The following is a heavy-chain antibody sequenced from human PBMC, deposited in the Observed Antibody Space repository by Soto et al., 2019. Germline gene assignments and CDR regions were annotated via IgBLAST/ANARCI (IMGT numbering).Heavy chain of an antibody. CDR3: AKDRDSGASRVYFDY. D-gene: IGHD2-15*01. J-gene: IGHJ4*02. V-gene: IGHV3-23*01. Sequence: PGGSLRLSCAASGFTFSSYAMSWVRQAPGKGLEWVSAISGSGDSANYADSVKGRFTISRDNSKNTLHLQLNSLRVDDTAVYYCAKDRDSGASRVYFDYWGQGTLVTVSS. CDR1: GFTFSSYA. CDR2: ISGSGDSA.